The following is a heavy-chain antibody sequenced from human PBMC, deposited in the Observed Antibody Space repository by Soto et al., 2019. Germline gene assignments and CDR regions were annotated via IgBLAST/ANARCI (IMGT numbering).Heavy chain of an antibody. D-gene: IGHD2-15*01. V-gene: IGHV4-34*01. CDR1: GGSFSGYY. CDR2: INHSGST. J-gene: IGHJ5*02. Sequence: PSETLSLTCAVYGGSFSGYYWSWIRQPPGKGLEWIGEINHSGSTNYNPSLKSRVTISVDTSKNQFSLKLSSVTAADTAVYYCARVEVVVVVAATPGFFDPWGQGTLVTAPQ. CDR3: ARVEVVVVVAATPGFFDP.